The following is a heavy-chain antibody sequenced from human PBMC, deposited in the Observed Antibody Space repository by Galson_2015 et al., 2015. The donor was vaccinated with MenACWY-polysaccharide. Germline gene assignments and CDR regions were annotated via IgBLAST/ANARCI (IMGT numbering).Heavy chain of an antibody. CDR1: GFTLSNRW. J-gene: IGHJ2*01. D-gene: IGHD3-9*01. Sequence: SLRLSCAASGFTLSNRWMSWVRQAPGKGLEWVAVIKKDGSDKYYVDSVKGRFAISRDNAKDSVFLQMNSLGVEDTAVYFCARNDLLTGHSDWYFDLWGRGTLVTVS. CDR2: IKKDGSDK. CDR3: ARNDLLTGHSDWYFDL. V-gene: IGHV3-7*01.